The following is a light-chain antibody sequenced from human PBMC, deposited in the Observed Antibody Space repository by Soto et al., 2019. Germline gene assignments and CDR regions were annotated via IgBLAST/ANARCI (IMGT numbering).Light chain of an antibody. CDR3: QQSYSTPPT. J-gene: IGKJ4*01. CDR1: QSISSY. V-gene: IGKV1-39*01. Sequence: DIQMTQSPSSLSASVGDRVTITCRASQSISSYLNRYQQKPGKATKLLIYAASSLQGGVPSRFSGSESGTDFTLTISSLQPEDFATYYCQQSYSTPPTFGGGTKVEIK. CDR2: AAS.